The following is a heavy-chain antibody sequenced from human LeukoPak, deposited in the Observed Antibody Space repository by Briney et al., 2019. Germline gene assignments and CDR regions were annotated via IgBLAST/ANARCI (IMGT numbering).Heavy chain of an antibody. Sequence: PGRSLRLSCAASGFTFSSYGMHWVRQAPGKGLEWVAMIWYDGSSKYYADSVKGRFTISRDNSKNTLYLQMNSLRAEDTAVYYCARDEGYCIGGSCYSAEYFQHWGQGTLVTVSS. J-gene: IGHJ1*01. V-gene: IGHV3-33*01. CDR1: GFTFSSYG. CDR2: IWYDGSSK. D-gene: IGHD2-15*01. CDR3: ARDEGYCIGGSCYSAEYFQH.